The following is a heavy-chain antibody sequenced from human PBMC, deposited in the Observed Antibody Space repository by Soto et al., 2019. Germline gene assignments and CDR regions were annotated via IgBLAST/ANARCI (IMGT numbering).Heavy chain of an antibody. Sequence: LRLSCAASGFTFSSYSTNWVRQAPGKGLEWVSSISSSSSYIYYADSVKGRFTISRDNAKNSLYLQMNSLRAEDTAVYYCASVIYGSGSYSNFDYWGQGTLVTVSS. CDR3: ASVIYGSGSYSNFDY. CDR1: GFTFSSYS. CDR2: ISSSSSYI. V-gene: IGHV3-21*01. D-gene: IGHD3-10*01. J-gene: IGHJ4*02.